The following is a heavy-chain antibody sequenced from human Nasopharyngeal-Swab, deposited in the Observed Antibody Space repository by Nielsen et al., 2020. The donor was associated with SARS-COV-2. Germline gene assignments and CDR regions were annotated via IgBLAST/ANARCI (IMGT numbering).Heavy chain of an antibody. CDR2: ISSSSSYI. J-gene: IGHJ6*03. V-gene: IGHV3-21*01. CDR1: GFTFSSYS. Sequence: GGSLRLSCAASGFTFSSYSMNWVRQAPGKGLEWVSSISSSSSYIYYAVSVKGRFTISRDNAKNSLYLQMNSLRAEDTAVYYCASLRYYDFWSGYYPKDYYYYMDVWGKGTTVTVSS. D-gene: IGHD3-3*01. CDR3: ASLRYYDFWSGYYPKDYYYYMDV.